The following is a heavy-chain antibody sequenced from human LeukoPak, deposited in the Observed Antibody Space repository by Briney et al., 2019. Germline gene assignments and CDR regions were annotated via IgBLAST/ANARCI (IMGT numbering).Heavy chain of an antibody. CDR2: IFYSGST. J-gene: IGHJ6*03. Sequence: SETLSLTCTVSGGSISTSSYYWGWVRQPPGKGLEWIGNIFYSGSTYYSPSLKSRVTISLDTSRNQFSLKLSSVTAADTAVYYCARARYYDSSGYYQPHYYYYYMDVWGKGTTVTVSS. CDR3: ARARYYDSSGYYQPHYYYYYMDV. D-gene: IGHD3-22*01. CDR1: GGSISTSSYY. V-gene: IGHV4-39*07.